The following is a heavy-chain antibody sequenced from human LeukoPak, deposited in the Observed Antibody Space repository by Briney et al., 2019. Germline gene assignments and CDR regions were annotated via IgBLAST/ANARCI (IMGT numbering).Heavy chain of an antibody. Sequence: GGSLRLSCAAAGFTLSSYDMRWVRQATGKGLEWVSAIGTAGDTYYPGSLKGRFTISRENARNSLYLQMNSLRAGDTAVYYCARAHFEYSSSVGEYGMAVWGQGTTVSVSS. CDR1: GFTLSSYD. D-gene: IGHD6-6*01. CDR2: IGTAGDT. J-gene: IGHJ6*02. CDR3: ARAHFEYSSSVGEYGMAV. V-gene: IGHV3-13*01.